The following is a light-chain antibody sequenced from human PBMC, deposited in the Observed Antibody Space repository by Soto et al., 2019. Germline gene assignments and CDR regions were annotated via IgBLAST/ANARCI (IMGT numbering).Light chain of an antibody. CDR1: SSNIGSNT. CDR2: SNN. V-gene: IGLV1-44*01. Sequence: QSVLTQPPSASGTPGQRVSISCSGSSSNIGSNTVNWYQQLPGTAPKLLICSNNQRPSGVPDRFSGSKSGTSASLAISGLHSEDEADYYCAALDDSLNGVVFGGGTKLTVL. J-gene: IGLJ2*01. CDR3: AALDDSLNGVV.